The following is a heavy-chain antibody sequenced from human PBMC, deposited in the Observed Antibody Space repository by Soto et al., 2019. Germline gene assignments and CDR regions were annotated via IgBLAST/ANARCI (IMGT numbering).Heavy chain of an antibody. V-gene: IGHV4-31*03. CDR3: ARGTFWSGYYTDY. J-gene: IGHJ4*02. CDR2: IYYSGST. CDR1: GGSISSGGYY. Sequence: SETLSLTCTVSGGSISSGGYYWSWIRQHPGKGLEWIGYIYYSGSTYYNPSLKSRVTISVDTSKNQFSLKLSSVTAADTAVYYCARGTFWSGYYTDYWGQGTLVTVSS. D-gene: IGHD3-3*01.